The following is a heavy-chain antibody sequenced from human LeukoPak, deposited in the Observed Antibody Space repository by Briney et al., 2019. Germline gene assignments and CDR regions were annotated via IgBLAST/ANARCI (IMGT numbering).Heavy chain of an antibody. CDR1: GYTFTSYG. CDR3: ARVDCSSTSCWAPDY. J-gene: IGHJ4*02. CDR2: ISAYNGNT. D-gene: IGHD2-2*01. V-gene: IGHV1-18*01. Sequence: ASVKVSCKASGYTFTSYGISWVRQAPGQGLEWMGWISAYNGNTNYAQKLQGRVTMTTDTSTSTAYVELRSLRSDDTAVYYCARVDCSSTSCWAPDYWGQGTLVTVSS.